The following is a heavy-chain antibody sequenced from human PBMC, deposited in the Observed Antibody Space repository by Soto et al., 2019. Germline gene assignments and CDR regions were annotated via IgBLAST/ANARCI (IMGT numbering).Heavy chain of an antibody. CDR2: IVPIFGTA. Sequence: SVKVSCKASGGTFSSYAISWVRQAPGQGLEWMGGIVPIFGTANYAQKFQGRVTITADESPSTAYMELSSLRSEDTAVYYCARREYYYDSSGYYYWFDPWGQGTLVTVSS. V-gene: IGHV1-69*13. CDR3: ARREYYYDSSGYYYWFDP. D-gene: IGHD3-22*01. CDR1: GGTFSSYA. J-gene: IGHJ5*02.